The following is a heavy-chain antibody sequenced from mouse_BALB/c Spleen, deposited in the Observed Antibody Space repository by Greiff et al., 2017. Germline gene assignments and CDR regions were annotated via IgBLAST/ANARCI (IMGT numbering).Heavy chain of an antibody. D-gene: IGHD2-3*01. V-gene: IGHV5-6*01. CDR1: GFTFSSYG. CDR2: ISSGGSYT. CDR3: ARRAMMEAMDY. J-gene: IGHJ4*01. Sequence: EVHLVESGGDLVKPGGSLKLSCAASGFTFSSYGMSWVRQTPDKRLEWVATISSGGSYTYYPDSVKGRFTISRDNAKNTLYLQMSSLKSEDTAMYYCARRAMMEAMDYWGQGTSVTVSS.